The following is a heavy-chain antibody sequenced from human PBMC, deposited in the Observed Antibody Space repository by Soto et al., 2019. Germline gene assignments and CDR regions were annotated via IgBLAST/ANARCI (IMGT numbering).Heavy chain of an antibody. CDR1: GYSFAGYW. J-gene: IGHJ4*02. Sequence: PGESLKISCKGSGYSFAGYWITWVRQRPGKGLEWLGRIDPSDSATNYSPSFRGHVTISGDRSISTVYLQWSSLQASDTAVYYCARQMSNSDTGRYVYYFGFWDKGTRVTVAS. CDR2: IDPSDSAT. CDR3: ARQMSNSDTGRYVYYFGF. D-gene: IGHD3-22*01. V-gene: IGHV5-10-1*01.